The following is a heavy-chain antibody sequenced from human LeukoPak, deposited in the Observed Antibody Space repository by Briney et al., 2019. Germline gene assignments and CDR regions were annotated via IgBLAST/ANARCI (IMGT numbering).Heavy chain of an antibody. CDR3: ARDKWSGWSFDF. J-gene: IGHJ4*02. V-gene: IGHV3-48*04. D-gene: IGHD6-19*01. CDR1: GITFSRYW. Sequence: GSLRLSCAASGITFSRYWLSWVRQAPGKGLEWVSYIGSDGDTIYYASSGKGRFTISRDNSKDSLYLPIKRLRSEDTAIYYCARDKWSGWSFDFWGQATLVTVPS. CDR2: IGSDGDTI.